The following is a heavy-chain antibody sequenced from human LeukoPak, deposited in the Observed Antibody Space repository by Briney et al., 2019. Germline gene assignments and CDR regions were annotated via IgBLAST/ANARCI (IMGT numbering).Heavy chain of an antibody. D-gene: IGHD6-13*01. Sequence: KPSETLSLTCTVSGGSISSYYWSWIRQPPGKGLEWIGYIYYSGSTNYDPSLKSRVTISVDTSRNQFSLKLSSVTAADTAVYYCARDTGTADVHIDYWGQGTLVTVSS. J-gene: IGHJ4*02. V-gene: IGHV4-59*01. CDR3: ARDTGTADVHIDY. CDR2: IYYSGST. CDR1: GGSISSYY.